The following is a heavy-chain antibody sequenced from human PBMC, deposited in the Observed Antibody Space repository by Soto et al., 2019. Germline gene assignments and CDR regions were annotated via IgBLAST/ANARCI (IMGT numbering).Heavy chain of an antibody. CDR3: AKEASSSSWYRTFDY. V-gene: IGHV3-43*01. Sequence: EVQLVESGGVVVQPGGSLRLSCAASGFTFDDYTMHWVRQAPGKGLEWASLIGWDGGSTYYADSVNGRFTISRDNSKNSQYLQMNSLRTEDTALYYCAKEASSSSWYRTFDYWGQGTLVTVSS. D-gene: IGHD6-13*01. CDR1: GFTFDDYT. J-gene: IGHJ4*02. CDR2: IGWDGGST.